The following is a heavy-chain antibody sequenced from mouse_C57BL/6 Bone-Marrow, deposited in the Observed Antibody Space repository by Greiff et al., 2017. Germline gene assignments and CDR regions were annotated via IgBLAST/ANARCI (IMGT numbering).Heavy chain of an antibody. V-gene: IGHV5-17*01. Sequence: DVHLVESGGGLVKPGGSLKLSCAASGFTFSDYGMHWVRQAPEKGLEWVAYISSGSSTTYYADTVKGRFTISRDNAKQTLFLQMTSLSSEDTAMYYCARGGDFDYWGQGTTLTVSS. CDR1: GFTFSDYG. CDR2: ISSGSSTT. J-gene: IGHJ2*01. CDR3: ARGGDFDY.